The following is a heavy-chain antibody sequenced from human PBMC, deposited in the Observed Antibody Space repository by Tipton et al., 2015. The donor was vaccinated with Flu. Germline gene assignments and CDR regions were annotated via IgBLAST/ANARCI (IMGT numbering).Heavy chain of an antibody. D-gene: IGHD3-3*01. CDR1: GESINVDSYY. J-gene: IGHJ6*02. CDR2: VSTSGDS. CDR3: ARLRGVHWLQLQPQGYYYYSLDV. V-gene: IGHV4-61*02. Sequence: TLSLTCGVSGESINVDSYYWSWIRQPAGKGLEWIGRVSTSGDSNYNPSLKSRVVISVDTSKHQFSLNVTSVTAADTAVYYCARLRGVHWLQLQPQGYYYYSLDVWGQGTTVTVSS.